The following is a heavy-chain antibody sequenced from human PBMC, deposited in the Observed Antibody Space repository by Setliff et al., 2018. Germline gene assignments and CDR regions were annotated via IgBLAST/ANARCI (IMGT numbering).Heavy chain of an antibody. CDR2: IKGDGSEK. CDR1: AFTFKNYW. D-gene: IGHD3-22*01. Sequence: GGSLRLSCAASAFTFKNYWMSWVRQAPGKGLEWVANIKGDGSEKFYWDSVKGRFTISRDNAKNSLYLQMNSLRAEDTAVYYCARDRISRYYDSGAHAFDIWGQGTMVTVSS. V-gene: IGHV3-7*03. J-gene: IGHJ3*02. CDR3: ARDRISRYYDSGAHAFDI.